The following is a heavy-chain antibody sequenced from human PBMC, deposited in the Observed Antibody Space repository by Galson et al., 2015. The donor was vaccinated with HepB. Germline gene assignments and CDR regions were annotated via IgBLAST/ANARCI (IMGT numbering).Heavy chain of an antibody. CDR2: ISYDGSNK. Sequence: SLRLSCAASGFTFSSYAMHWVRQAPGKGLEWVAVISYDGSNKYYADSVKGRFTISRDNSKNTLYLQMNSLRAEDTAVYYCARSEDYYGSGSYYSASEPYGMDVWGQGTTVTVSS. V-gene: IGHV3-30-3*01. CDR1: GFTFSSYA. J-gene: IGHJ6*02. CDR3: ARSEDYYGSGSYYSASEPYGMDV. D-gene: IGHD3-10*01.